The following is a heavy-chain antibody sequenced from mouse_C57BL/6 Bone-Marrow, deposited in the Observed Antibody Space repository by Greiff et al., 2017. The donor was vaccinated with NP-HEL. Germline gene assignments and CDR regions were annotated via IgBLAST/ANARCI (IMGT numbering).Heavy chain of an antibody. CDR2: IHPSDSDT. Sequence: QVQLKQPGAELVKPGASVKVSCKASGYTFTSYWMHWVKQRPGQGLEWIGRIHPSDSDTNYNQKFKGKATLTVDKSSSTAYMQLSSLTSEDSAVYYCAIGRLLRPGYAMDYWGQGTSVTVSS. D-gene: IGHD1-2*01. V-gene: IGHV1-74*01. CDR3: AIGRLLRPGYAMDY. CDR1: GYTFTSYW. J-gene: IGHJ4*01.